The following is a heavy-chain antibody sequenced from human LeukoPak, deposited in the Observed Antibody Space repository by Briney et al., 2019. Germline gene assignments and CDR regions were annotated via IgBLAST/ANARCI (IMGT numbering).Heavy chain of an antibody. J-gene: IGHJ5*02. CDR1: GGSFSGYY. Sequence: SETLSLTCAVYGGSFSGYYWSWIRQPPGKGLEWIGEINHSGSTNYNPPLKSRVTISVDTSKNQFSLKLSSVTAADTAVYYCARGRAPYCSSTSCYNGLGKILDPWGQGTLVTVSS. CDR3: ARGRAPYCSSTSCYNGLGKILDP. D-gene: IGHD2-2*02. CDR2: INHSGST. V-gene: IGHV4-34*01.